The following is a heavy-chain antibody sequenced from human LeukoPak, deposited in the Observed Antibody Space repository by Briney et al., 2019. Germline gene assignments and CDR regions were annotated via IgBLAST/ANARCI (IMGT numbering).Heavy chain of an antibody. D-gene: IGHD2/OR15-2a*01. CDR1: GFTFNNYG. Sequence: GGSLRLSCAASGFTFNNYGMHWVRQAPGKGLEWLTFIRYDGSNTYYADSVKGRFTVSRDDSKNTLYLQMNSLRGDDTAVYYCAKDGTSYYYIYYWGQGTLVTVSS. J-gene: IGHJ4*02. CDR2: IRYDGSNT. V-gene: IGHV3-30*02. CDR3: AKDGTSYYYIYY.